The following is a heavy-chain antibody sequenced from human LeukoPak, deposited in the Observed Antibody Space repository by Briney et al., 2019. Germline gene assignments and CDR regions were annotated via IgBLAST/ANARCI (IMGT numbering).Heavy chain of an antibody. CDR1: GGSFSGYF. D-gene: IGHD3-22*01. Sequence: PSETLSLTCAVYGGSFSGYFWSWIRQPPGEGLEWIGGINHSGSTNYSPSLKSRVTISVDTSKNQFSLNLSSVTAADTAVYYCARPEYYYDSSGYYSEYFQHWGQGTLVTVSS. J-gene: IGHJ1*01. V-gene: IGHV4-34*01. CDR2: INHSGST. CDR3: ARPEYYYDSSGYYSEYFQH.